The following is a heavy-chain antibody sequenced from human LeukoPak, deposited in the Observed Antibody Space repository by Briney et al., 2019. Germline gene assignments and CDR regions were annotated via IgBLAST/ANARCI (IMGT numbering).Heavy chain of an antibody. J-gene: IGHJ4*02. CDR3: TKENGYSSGWGSYFDY. V-gene: IGHV3-23*01. D-gene: IGHD6-19*01. CDR1: GFTFTSYA. CDR2: ISGSGGST. Sequence: GGSLRLSCAASGFTFTSYAMSWVRQATGKGLEWVSGISGSGGSTDYADSVKGRFTISRDNSKNTLYLQMNSLRAEDTAVYYCTKENGYSSGWGSYFDYWGQGTLVTVSS.